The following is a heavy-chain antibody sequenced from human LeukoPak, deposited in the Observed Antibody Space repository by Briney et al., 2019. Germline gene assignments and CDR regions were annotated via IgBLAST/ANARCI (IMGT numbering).Heavy chain of an antibody. CDR2: ISYDGSNK. CDR1: EFTFSSYA. J-gene: IGHJ4*02. D-gene: IGHD3-9*01. Sequence: GGSLRLSCAASEFTFSSYAMHWVRQAPDKGLEWVALISYDGSNKEYADSVKGRFTISRDNSKNSLYLQMNYLRSDDTAVYYCARGMDYDILAGPPGFWGQGTLVTVSS. V-gene: IGHV3-30*04. CDR3: ARGMDYDILAGPPGF.